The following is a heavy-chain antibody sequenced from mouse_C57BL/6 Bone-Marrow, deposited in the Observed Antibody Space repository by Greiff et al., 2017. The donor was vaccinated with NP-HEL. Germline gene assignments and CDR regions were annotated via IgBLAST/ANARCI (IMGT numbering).Heavy chain of an antibody. CDR3: TNDGYFYFDY. J-gene: IGHJ2*01. Sequence: EVQLQQSGTVLARPGASVKMSCKPSGYTFTSYWMHWVKQRPGQGLEWIGAIYPGNSDTSYNQQFKGKAKLTAVTSASTAYMELSSLTNEDSAVYYSTNDGYFYFDYWGQGTTLTVSS. D-gene: IGHD2-3*01. CDR1: GYTFTSYW. V-gene: IGHV1-5*01. CDR2: IYPGNSDT.